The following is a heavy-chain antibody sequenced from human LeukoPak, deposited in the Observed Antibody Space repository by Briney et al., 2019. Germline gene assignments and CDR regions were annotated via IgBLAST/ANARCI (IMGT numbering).Heavy chain of an antibody. CDR3: AKDSSGWSEKRGYFDY. D-gene: IGHD6-19*01. J-gene: IGHJ4*02. Sequence: PGGSLRLSCAASGFTFNSYAMSWVRQAPGKGLEWVSAISGSGGSTYYADSVKGRFTISRDNSKNTLYLQMNSLRAEDTAVYYCAKDSSGWSEKRGYFDYWGQGTLVTVSS. CDR2: ISGSGGST. CDR1: GFTFNSYA. V-gene: IGHV3-23*01.